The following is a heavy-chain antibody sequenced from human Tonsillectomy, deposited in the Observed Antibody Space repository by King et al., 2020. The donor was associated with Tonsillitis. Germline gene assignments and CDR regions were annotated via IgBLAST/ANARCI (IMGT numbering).Heavy chain of an antibody. CDR2: IIPMFDTA. V-gene: IGHV1-69*12. J-gene: IGHJ4*02. CDR1: GGTFSSYS. CDR3: AGAGYGGNSRYFDY. D-gene: IGHD4-23*01. Sequence: QLVQSGAEVMKPGSSVKVSCKASGGTFSSYSISWIRQAPGQGLEWLGGIIPMFDTANYARNFQGRVTISADESTRTAYMGLTTLSSADSAVYYCAGAGYGGNSRYFDYWGQGTLVTVSS.